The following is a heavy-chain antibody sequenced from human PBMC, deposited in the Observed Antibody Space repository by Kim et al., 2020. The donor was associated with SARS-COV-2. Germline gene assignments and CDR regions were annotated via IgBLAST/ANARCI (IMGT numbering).Heavy chain of an antibody. J-gene: IGHJ6*02. V-gene: IGHV3-33*06. Sequence: ADSVKGRFTISRDNSKNTLYLQMNGLRAEDTAIYYCAKWRSGYDSYFGMDVWGQGTTVTVSS. CDR3: AKWRSGYDSYFGMDV. D-gene: IGHD5-12*01.